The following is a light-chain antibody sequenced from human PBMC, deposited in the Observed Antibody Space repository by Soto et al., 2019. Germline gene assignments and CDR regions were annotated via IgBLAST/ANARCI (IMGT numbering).Light chain of an antibody. J-gene: IGLJ1*01. CDR1: SSDIGTYDH. CDR3: LSYTVSRSYV. V-gene: IGLV2-14*01. CDR2: SVS. Sequence: QSALTQPPSASGSPGQSITISCSGTSSDIGTYDHVAWFQQFPGKPPKLVIYSVSDRPSGVSYRFSGSKSGNTASLTISGLQADDEADYYCLSYTVSRSYVFGTGTKVTVL.